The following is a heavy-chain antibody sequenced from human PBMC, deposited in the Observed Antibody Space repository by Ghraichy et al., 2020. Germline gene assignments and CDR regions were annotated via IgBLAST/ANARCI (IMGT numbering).Heavy chain of an antibody. J-gene: IGHJ3*02. V-gene: IGHV4-59*01. CDR1: GGSISSYY. CDR3: ARSQWLGAFDI. D-gene: IGHD6-19*01. Sequence: SETLSLTCTVSGGSISSYYWSWIRQPPGKGLDWIGYIYYSGSTNYNPSLKSRVTISVDTSKNQFSLKLSSVTAADTAVYYCARSQWLGAFDIWGQGTMVTVSS. CDR2: IYYSGST.